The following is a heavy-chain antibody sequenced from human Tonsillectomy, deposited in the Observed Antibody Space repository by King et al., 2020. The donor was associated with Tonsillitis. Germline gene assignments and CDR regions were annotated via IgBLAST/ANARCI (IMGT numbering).Heavy chain of an antibody. V-gene: IGHV3-48*01. Sequence: VQLVQSGGGLVQPGGSLRLSCAASGFTFSSYSMNWVRQAPGKGLEWVSYISSSSSTIYYADSVKGRFTISRDNAKNSLYLQMNSLGAEDTAVYYCARDLDYRSSHHYYYYGMDVWGQGTTVTVSS. CDR1: GFTFSSYS. CDR3: ARDLDYRSSHHYYYYGMDV. D-gene: IGHD6-6*01. CDR2: ISSSSSTI. J-gene: IGHJ6*02.